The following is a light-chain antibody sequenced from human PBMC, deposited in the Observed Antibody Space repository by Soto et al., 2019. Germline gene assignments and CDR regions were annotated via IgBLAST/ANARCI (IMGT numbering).Light chain of an antibody. CDR1: QSISSY. Sequence: DIQMTQSPSSLSASVGDRVTITCRASQSISSYLNWYQQKPGKAPKLPIYAASSLQSGVPSRFSGSGSGTDFTLTISSLQPEDYVTYYWHPSYSTPRPFG. CDR3: HPSYSTPRP. CDR2: AAS. J-gene: IGKJ4*02. V-gene: IGKV1-39*01.